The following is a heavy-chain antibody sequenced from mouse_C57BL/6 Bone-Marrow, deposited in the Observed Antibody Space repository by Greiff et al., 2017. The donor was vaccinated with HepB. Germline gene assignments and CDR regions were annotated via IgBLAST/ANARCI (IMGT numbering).Heavy chain of an antibody. CDR1: GFNIKDDY. J-gene: IGHJ4*01. D-gene: IGHD1-1*01. CDR2: IDPENGDT. CDR3: TTPRFYYGSSYYAMDY. V-gene: IGHV14-4*01. Sequence: VQLKESGAELVRPGASVKLSCTASGFNIKDDYMHWVKQRPEQGLEWIGWIDPENGDTEYASKFQGKATITADTSSNTAYLQLSSLTSEDTAVYYCTTPRFYYGSSYYAMDYWGQGTSVTVSS.